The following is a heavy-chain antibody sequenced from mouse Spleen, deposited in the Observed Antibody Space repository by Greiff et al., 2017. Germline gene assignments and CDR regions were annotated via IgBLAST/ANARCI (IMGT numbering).Heavy chain of an antibody. D-gene: IGHD1-1*01. J-gene: IGHJ2*01. CDR3: AREDYGSEGY. CDR2: ISYDGSN. CDR1: GYSITSGYY. Sequence: ESGPGLVKPSQSLSLTCSVTGYSITSGYYWNWIRQFPGNKLEWMGYISYDGSNNYNPSLKNRISITRDTSKNQFFLKLNSVTTEDTATYYCAREDYGSEGYWGQGTTLTVSS. V-gene: IGHV3-6*01.